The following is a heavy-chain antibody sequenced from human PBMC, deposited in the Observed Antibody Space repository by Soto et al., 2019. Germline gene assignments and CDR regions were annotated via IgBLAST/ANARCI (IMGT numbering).Heavy chain of an antibody. CDR2: LWVDGVTK. D-gene: IGHD3-22*01. V-gene: IGHV3-33*08. CDR3: ASDRPEDDDSSGADGYFDD. CDR1: GFTFSSYG. Sequence: GGSLRLSCAASGFTFSSYGMHWVRQAPGKGLERVAVLWVDGVTKFYADSVKGRCTISGDTSTNTLYLQMDSLRADDTAVYYCASDRPEDDDSSGADGYFDDWGEGTRVTV. J-gene: IGHJ4*02.